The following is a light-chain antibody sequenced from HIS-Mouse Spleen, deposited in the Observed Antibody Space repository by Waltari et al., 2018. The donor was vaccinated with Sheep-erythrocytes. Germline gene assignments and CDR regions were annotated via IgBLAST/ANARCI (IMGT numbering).Light chain of an antibody. CDR2: GTS. CDR3: QSYDSSLSGSV. Sequence: QSVLTQPPSVSGAPGQRVTISCTGSSSNIGAGYDVHWYQQLPGTAPKLLIYGTSNRPSGVPDRFSGSQSGTSASLAITGLQAEDEADYYCQSYDSSLSGSVFGGGTKLTVL. CDR1: SSNIGAGYD. V-gene: IGLV1-40*01. J-gene: IGLJ2*01.